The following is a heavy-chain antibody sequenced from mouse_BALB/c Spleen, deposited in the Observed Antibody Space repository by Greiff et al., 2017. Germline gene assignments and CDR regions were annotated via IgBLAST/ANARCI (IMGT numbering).Heavy chain of an antibody. J-gene: IGHJ4*01. Sequence: QVQLQQPGAELVKPGASVKLSCKASGYTFTSYWMHWVKQRPGQGLEWIGEIDPSDSYTNYNQKFKGKATLTVDKSSSTAYMQLSSLTSEDSAVYYCAKGRYGNYDAMDYWGQGTSVTVSA. V-gene: IGHV1-69*02. CDR2: IDPSDSYT. D-gene: IGHD2-1*01. CDR1: GYTFTSYW. CDR3: AKGRYGNYDAMDY.